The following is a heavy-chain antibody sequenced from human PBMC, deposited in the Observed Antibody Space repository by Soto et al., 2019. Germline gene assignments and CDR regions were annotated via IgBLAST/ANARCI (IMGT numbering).Heavy chain of an antibody. V-gene: IGHV3-64D*06. CDR1: GFTFSSYA. J-gene: IGHJ4*02. CDR3: VSRVAAAGTFDY. Sequence: PGGSLRLSCSASGFTFSSYAVHWVRQAPGKGLEYVSAISSNGGSTYYADSVKGRFTISRDNSKNTLYLQMSSLGAEDTAVYYCVSRVAAAGTFDYWGQGTLVTVSS. CDR2: ISSNGGST. D-gene: IGHD6-13*01.